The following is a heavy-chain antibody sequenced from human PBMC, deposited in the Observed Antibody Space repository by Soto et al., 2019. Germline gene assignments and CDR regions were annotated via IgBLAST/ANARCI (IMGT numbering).Heavy chain of an antibody. Sequence: SVKVSCKASGGTFSSYAISWVRQAPGQGLEWMGGIIPIFGTANYAQKFQGRVTITADESTSTAYMELSSLRSEDTAVYYCARDNPGVVAATGVPNWLDPWGQGTLVTVSS. V-gene: IGHV1-69*13. D-gene: IGHD2-15*01. CDR2: IIPIFGTA. J-gene: IGHJ5*02. CDR3: ARDNPGVVAATGVPNWLDP. CDR1: GGTFSSYA.